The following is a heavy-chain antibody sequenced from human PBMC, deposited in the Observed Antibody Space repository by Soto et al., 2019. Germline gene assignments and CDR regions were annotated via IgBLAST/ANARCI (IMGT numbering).Heavy chain of an antibody. D-gene: IGHD2-21*02. Sequence: QVQLVESGGGVVQPGRSLRLSCAASGFTFSSYGMHWVRQAPGKGLEWVAVISYDGSNKYYADSVKGRFTISRDNSKNTLYLQMNSLRAEDTAVYYCAKDPAGVDGGDGESWGQGTLVTVSS. CDR3: AKDPAGVDGGDGES. CDR2: ISYDGSNK. CDR1: GFTFSSYG. J-gene: IGHJ4*02. V-gene: IGHV3-30*18.